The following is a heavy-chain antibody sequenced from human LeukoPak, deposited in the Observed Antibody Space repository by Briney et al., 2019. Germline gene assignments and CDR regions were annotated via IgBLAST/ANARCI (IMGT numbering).Heavy chain of an antibody. CDR3: ARRNDVFDI. J-gene: IGHJ3*02. CDR1: GGSISGRSYY. CDR2: VYYSGST. V-gene: IGHV4-39*01. Sequence: SETLPLTCTVSGGSISGRSYYWGWIRQPPGKGLEWIGSVYYSGSTYYNPSLKSRVTISVDTSKNQFSLRLSSVTAADTAVYYCARRNDVFDIWGQGTMVTVSS.